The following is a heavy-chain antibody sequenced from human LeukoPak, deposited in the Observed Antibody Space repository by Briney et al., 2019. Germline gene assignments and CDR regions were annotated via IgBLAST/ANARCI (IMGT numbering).Heavy chain of an antibody. D-gene: IGHD4-11*01. CDR1: GFTFSSFG. J-gene: IGHJ4*02. CDR3: AKDGSTVPLQADY. CDR2: LSYDGSNR. Sequence: GGSLRLSCAASGFTFSSFGMHWVRQAPGKGLEWVAVLSYDGSNRYYADSVKGRFTISRDNSKNTLYLQMNSLRPEDPAVYHCAKDGSTVPLQADYWGQGTLVTVSS. V-gene: IGHV3-30*18.